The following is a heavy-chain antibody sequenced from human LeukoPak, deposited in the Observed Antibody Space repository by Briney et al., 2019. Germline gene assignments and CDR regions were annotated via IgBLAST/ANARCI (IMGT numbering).Heavy chain of an antibody. D-gene: IGHD1-26*01. CDR3: ARARGIVGATKQYYFDY. Sequence: ASVKVSCKASGYTFTGYYMHWVRQAPGQGLEWMGWINPNSGGTNYAQKFQGRVTMTRDTSTSAAYMELSRLRSDDTAVYYCARARGIVGATKQYYFDYWGQGTLVTVSS. CDR1: GYTFTGYY. J-gene: IGHJ4*02. CDR2: INPNSGGT. V-gene: IGHV1-2*02.